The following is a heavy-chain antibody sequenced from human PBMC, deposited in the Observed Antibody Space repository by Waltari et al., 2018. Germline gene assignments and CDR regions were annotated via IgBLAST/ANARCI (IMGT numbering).Heavy chain of an antibody. CDR1: GGSISSYY. J-gene: IGHJ5*02. CDR3: ARDKGGVTIFGVGENWFDP. D-gene: IGHD3-3*01. CDR2: IYTSGST. Sequence: QVQLQESGPGLVKPSETLSLTCTVSGGSISSYYWSWIRQPPGKGLEWIGRIYTSGSTNYNPSLKSRVTMSVDTSKNQFSLKLSSVTAADTAVYYCARDKGGVTIFGVGENWFDPWGQGTLVTVSS. V-gene: IGHV4-4*07.